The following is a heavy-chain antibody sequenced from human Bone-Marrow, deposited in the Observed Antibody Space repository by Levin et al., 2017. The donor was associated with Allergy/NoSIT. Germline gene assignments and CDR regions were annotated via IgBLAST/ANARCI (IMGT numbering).Heavy chain of an antibody. D-gene: IGHD3-22*01. CDR1: GGSFSGYY. J-gene: IGHJ1*01. CDR2: INHSGST. V-gene: IGHV4-34*01. CDR3: ARKDYYDSSGYSEYFQH. Sequence: SETLSLTCAVYGGSFSGYYWSWIRQPPGKGLEWIGEINHSGSTNYNPSLKSRVTISVDTSKNQFSLKLSSVTAADTAVYYCARKDYYDSSGYSEYFQHWGQGTLVTVSS.